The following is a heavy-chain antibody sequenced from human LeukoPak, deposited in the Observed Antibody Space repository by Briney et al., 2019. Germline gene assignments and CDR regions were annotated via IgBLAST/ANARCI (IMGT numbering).Heavy chain of an antibody. D-gene: IGHD5-12*01. V-gene: IGHV3-21*01. CDR2: ISSSSSYI. CDR3: ARASGYGTNWFDP. CDR1: GFTFSSYS. J-gene: IGHJ5*02. Sequence: SGGSLRLSCAASGFTFSSYSMNWVRKAPGKGREWVSSISSSSSYIYYADSVKCRFTISRDNAKNSLYLQMNSLRAEDTAVYYCARASGYGTNWFDPWGQGTLVTVSS.